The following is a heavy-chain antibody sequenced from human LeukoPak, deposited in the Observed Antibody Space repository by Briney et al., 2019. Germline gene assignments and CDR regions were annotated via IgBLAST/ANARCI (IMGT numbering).Heavy chain of an antibody. Sequence: PSETQSLTCTVSGRSISSSSYFWGWICQPPGKGLEWVGSIYYSGSTYYNPSLKSRVTISVDTSKNQFSLKLSSVTAADTAVYYCASGYSGYGGWDFDYWGQGTLVTVSS. D-gene: IGHD5-12*01. V-gene: IGHV4-39*01. CDR3: ASGYSGYGGWDFDY. CDR2: IYYSGST. J-gene: IGHJ4*02. CDR1: GRSISSSSYF.